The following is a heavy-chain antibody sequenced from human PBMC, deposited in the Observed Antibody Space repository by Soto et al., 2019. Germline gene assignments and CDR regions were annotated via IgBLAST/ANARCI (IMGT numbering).Heavy chain of an antibody. Sequence: QVQLVQSGAEVKKPGASVKVSCTASGYTFTDYFITWVRQAPGQGFEWMGWINPKSRGTNYAQKIQGRVTMTRDTSNSTAYMELRGLRSDDTAVYYCARVTLKAGNWFDPWGQGTLVTVSS. J-gene: IGHJ5*02. CDR2: INPKSRGT. CDR3: ARVTLKAGNWFDP. V-gene: IGHV1-2*02. CDR1: GYTFTDYF.